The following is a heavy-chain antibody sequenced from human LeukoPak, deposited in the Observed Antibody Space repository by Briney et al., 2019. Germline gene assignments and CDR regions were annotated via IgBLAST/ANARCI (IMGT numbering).Heavy chain of an antibody. D-gene: IGHD2-21*01. CDR3: AKAFLSYCGGDCYYYGMDV. CDR2: ISYDGSNK. Sequence: GGSLRLSCAASGFTFSSHGMHWVRQAPGKGLEWVAVISYDGSNKYYADSVKGRFTISRDNSKNTLYLQMNSLRAEDTAVYYCAKAFLSYCGGDCYYYGMDVWGQGTTVTVSS. CDR1: GFTFSSHG. V-gene: IGHV3-30*18. J-gene: IGHJ6*02.